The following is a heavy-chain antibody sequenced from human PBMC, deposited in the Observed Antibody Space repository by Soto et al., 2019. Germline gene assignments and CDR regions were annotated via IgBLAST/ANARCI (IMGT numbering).Heavy chain of an antibody. Sequence: QVQLVESGGGLVTPGGSLRLSCASSGFTFSDYYMSWIRQATGKGLEWLSYISPGSRYPAYADSVKGRFTISRDIARRSLSLQMNSLTVDDTAIYYCVRGGGGGLFDPWGQGSMVTVSS. J-gene: IGHJ5*02. D-gene: IGHD2-15*01. V-gene: IGHV3-11*06. CDR1: GFTFSDYY. CDR2: ISPGSRYP. CDR3: VRGGGGGLFDP.